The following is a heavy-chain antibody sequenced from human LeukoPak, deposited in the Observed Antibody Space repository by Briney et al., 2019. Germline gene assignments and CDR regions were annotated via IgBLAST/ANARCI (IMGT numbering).Heavy chain of an antibody. D-gene: IGHD5-24*01. Sequence: PSETLSLTCNVSGGSINSYYWNWIRQPAGKGLERIGRVYTSGSTNCNPSLKSRVTMSVYTSKNQFSLKLTSVTAEGTAVYYCARVRYNYGFRGLDYWGQGTLVTVSS. V-gene: IGHV4-4*07. CDR1: GGSINSYY. J-gene: IGHJ4*02. CDR3: ARVRYNYGFRGLDY. CDR2: VYTSGST.